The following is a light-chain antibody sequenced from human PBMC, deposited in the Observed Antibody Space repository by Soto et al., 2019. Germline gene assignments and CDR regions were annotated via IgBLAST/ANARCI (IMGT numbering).Light chain of an antibody. CDR2: DDN. Sequence: QSVLTQPPSVSATPGQKVTISCSGSSSNIGGNSVSWYQQLPGTAPKLLIYDDNKRPSGIPDRFSGSKSGTSATLGITGFQTGDEADYYCAAWDSSLSDYVFGTGTKVTVL. CDR1: SSNIGGNS. V-gene: IGLV1-51*01. CDR3: AAWDSSLSDYV. J-gene: IGLJ1*01.